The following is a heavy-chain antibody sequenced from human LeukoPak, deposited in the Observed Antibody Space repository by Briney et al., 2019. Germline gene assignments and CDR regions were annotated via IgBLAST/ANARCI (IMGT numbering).Heavy chain of an antibody. CDR3: ARHGLGAFAY. V-gene: IGHV4-59*08. J-gene: IGHJ4*02. CDR2: IYYSGST. D-gene: IGHD3-22*01. Sequence: PSETLSLTCTVSGGSISSYYWSWIRQPPGKGLEWIGYIYYSGSTNYNPSLKSRVTISVDTSKNQFSLKLSSVTAADTAVYYCARHGLGAFAYWGQGTLVTVSS. CDR1: GGSISSYY.